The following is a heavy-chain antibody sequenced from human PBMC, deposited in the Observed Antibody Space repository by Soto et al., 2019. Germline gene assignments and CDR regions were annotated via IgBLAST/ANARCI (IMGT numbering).Heavy chain of an antibody. CDR2: IYYSGST. J-gene: IGHJ3*02. Sequence: QVQLQESGPGLVKPSETLSLTCTVSGGSISSYYWSWIRQPPGKGLEWIGYIYYSGSTNYNPSLXSXVXTXXDTSKNQSSLKLSSVTAADTAVYYCARRWGYAFDIWGQGTMVTVSS. CDR1: GGSISSYY. CDR3: ARRWGYAFDI. D-gene: IGHD1-26*01. V-gene: IGHV4-59*08.